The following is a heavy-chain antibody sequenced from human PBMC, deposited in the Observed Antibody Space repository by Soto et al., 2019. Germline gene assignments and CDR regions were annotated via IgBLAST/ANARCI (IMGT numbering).Heavy chain of an antibody. CDR3: AKDKVTVVVTAPVDY. D-gene: IGHD2-21*02. CDR1: GFTFSSYG. CDR2: ISYDGSNK. Sequence: QVQLVESGGGVVQPGRSLRLSCEASGFTFSSYGMHWVRQAPGKGLEWVAVISYDGSNKYYADSVKGRFTVSRDNSKNTLYLQVNSLRAADTAVYYCAKDKVTVVVTAPVDYWCQGTLVTFSS. J-gene: IGHJ4*02. V-gene: IGHV3-30*18.